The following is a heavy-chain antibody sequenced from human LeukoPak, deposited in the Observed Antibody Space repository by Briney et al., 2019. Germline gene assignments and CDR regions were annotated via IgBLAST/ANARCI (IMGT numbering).Heavy chain of an antibody. V-gene: IGHV3-30-3*02. Sequence: GGSLRLSCAASGFTFSSYAMHWVRQAPGKGLEWVAVISYDGSNKYNADSVKRRVTTSRDNSKTTLFLQMNSLRAEDTAIYSCAKYGPQDSGSSHFDYWGQGALVTVSS. CDR1: GFTFSSYA. CDR3: AKYGPQDSGSSHFDY. CDR2: ISYDGSNK. D-gene: IGHD1-26*01. J-gene: IGHJ4*02.